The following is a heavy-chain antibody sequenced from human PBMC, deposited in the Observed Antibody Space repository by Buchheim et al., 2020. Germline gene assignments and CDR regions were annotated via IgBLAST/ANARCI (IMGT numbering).Heavy chain of an antibody. CDR3: ARRRRTGTTIHYFYY. D-gene: IGHD1-7*01. V-gene: IGHV3-48*03. Sequence: EVQLVESGGGLVQPGGSLRLSCAASGFTFSSYEMNWVRQAPGKGLEWVSYISSSGSTIHYADSVKGRFTISRDNAKNSLYLQMNSLRAEDTAVYYCARRRRTGTTIHYFYYWGQGTL. J-gene: IGHJ4*02. CDR1: GFTFSSYE. CDR2: ISSSGSTI.